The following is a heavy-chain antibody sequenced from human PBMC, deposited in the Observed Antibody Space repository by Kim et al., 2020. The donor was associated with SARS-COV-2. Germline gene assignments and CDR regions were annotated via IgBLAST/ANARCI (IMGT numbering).Heavy chain of an antibody. Sequence: SETLSLTCTVSGGSISSYYWSWIRQPPGKGLEWIGYIYYSGSTNYNPSLKSRVTISVDTSKNQFSLKLSSVTAADTAVFYCARGPTGTIQPYLDWGQGTLVTVSS. CDR1: GGSISSYY. CDR2: IYYSGST. CDR3: ARGPTGTIQPYLD. D-gene: IGHD5-18*01. V-gene: IGHV4-59*13. J-gene: IGHJ4*02.